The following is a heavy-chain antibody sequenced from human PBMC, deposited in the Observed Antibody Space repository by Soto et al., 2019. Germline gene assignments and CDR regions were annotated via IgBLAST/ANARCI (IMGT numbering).Heavy chain of an antibody. CDR2: IYYSGST. V-gene: IGHV4-39*01. D-gene: IGHD3-22*01. CDR3: ARHYYDSSGYQLSNWFDP. CDR1: CGPISNSSYH. J-gene: IGHJ5*02. Sequence: ALETHSLPWPVFCGPISNSSYHRGLKRQPPGEGLEWIGSIYYSGSTYYNPSLKSRVTISVDTSKNQFSLKLSSVTAADTAVYYCARHYYDSSGYQLSNWFDPWGQGTLVTVSS.